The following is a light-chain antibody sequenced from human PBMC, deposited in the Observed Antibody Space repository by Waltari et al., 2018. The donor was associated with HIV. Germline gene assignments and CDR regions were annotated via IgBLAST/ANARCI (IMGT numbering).Light chain of an antibody. J-gene: IGKJ5*01. CDR2: AAA. Sequence: DIQMTQSPSSLSASVGAKVTITCRASQSISSYLNWYQQKPGKAPKLLIYAAASLQSGVPSRFSGSGSGTDFTLTISSLQPEDFATYYCQQSYSPPPITFGQGTRLEIK. CDR1: QSISSY. V-gene: IGKV1-39*01. CDR3: QQSYSPPPIT.